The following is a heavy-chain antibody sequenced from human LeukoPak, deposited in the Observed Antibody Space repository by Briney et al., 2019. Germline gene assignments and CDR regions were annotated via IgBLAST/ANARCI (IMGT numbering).Heavy chain of an antibody. D-gene: IGHD6-19*01. J-gene: IGHJ6*03. CDR2: ISAYNGNT. Sequence: GASVKVSCKASGYTFTSYGISWVRQAPGQGLEWMGWISAYNGNTSYAQKLRGRVTMTTDTSTSTAYMELRSLRSDDTAVYYCARDTPYSSGWYYHYYMDVWGKGTTVTVSS. CDR1: GYTFTSYG. CDR3: ARDTPYSSGWYYHYYMDV. V-gene: IGHV1-18*01.